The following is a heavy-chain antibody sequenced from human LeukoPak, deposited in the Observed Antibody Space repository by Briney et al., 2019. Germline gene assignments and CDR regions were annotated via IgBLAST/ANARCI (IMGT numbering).Heavy chain of an antibody. D-gene: IGHD3-22*01. CDR2: ISSSGSML. V-gene: IGHV3-11*04. CDR1: GFTFTDYY. CDR3: ARDSYDSSGYSDY. J-gene: IGHJ4*02. Sequence: GGSLRLSCTVSGFTFTDYYMSWVRQAPGKGLEWVSYISSSGSMLHYADSVEGRFTISRDNAKNSLYLQMNSLRAEDTAVYYCARDSYDSSGYSDYWGQGTLVTVSS.